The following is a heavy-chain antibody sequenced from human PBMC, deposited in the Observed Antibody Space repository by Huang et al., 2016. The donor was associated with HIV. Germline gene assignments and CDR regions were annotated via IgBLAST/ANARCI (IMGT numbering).Heavy chain of an antibody. CDR2: IGPDDSET. CDR1: GFIFSSYW. D-gene: IGHD2-21*02. CDR3: ASRRTAPESYYMDV. J-gene: IGHJ6*03. V-gene: IGHV5-51*03. Sequence: EVQLVQSGGEVKKPGESLKISCQASGFIFSSYWIGWVRQMPGKGLEWMGTIGPDDSETKYSPSFQGQVIISADKSTGTAYLQWNKLRASDSALYYCASRRTAPESYYMDVWGKGTTVTVSS.